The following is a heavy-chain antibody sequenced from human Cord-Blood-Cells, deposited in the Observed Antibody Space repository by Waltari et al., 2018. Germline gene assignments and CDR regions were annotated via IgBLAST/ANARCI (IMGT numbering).Heavy chain of an antibody. V-gene: IGHV3-13*01. CDR1: GLTFSSYY. CDR3: ARGGQLDAFDI. D-gene: IGHD6-6*01. CDR2: IGTAGDT. Sequence: EVLLVESGGGLVQPGGSLRLSWPASGLTFSSYYMRWVRQATGKGLEWVSAIGTAGDTYYPGSVKGRFTISRENAKNSLYLQMNSLRAGDTAVYYCARGGQLDAFDIWGQGTMVTVSS. J-gene: IGHJ3*02.